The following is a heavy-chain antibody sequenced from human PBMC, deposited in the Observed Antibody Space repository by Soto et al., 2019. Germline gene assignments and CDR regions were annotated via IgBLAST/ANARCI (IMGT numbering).Heavy chain of an antibody. V-gene: IGHV3-72*01. CDR1: GFTFSDHY. J-gene: IGHJ6*02. Sequence: EVQLVESGGGLVQPGGSLRLSCAASGFTFSDHYMDWVRQAPGKGLEWVGRSRNRGNSYTTEYAASVKGRFTISRDNSKKSLYLQMSSLKTEDTAVYYCANGLIGTSGDYYYGMDVWGQGTTVTVSS. CDR2: SRNRGNSYTT. CDR3: ANGLIGTSGDYYYGMDV. D-gene: IGHD1-7*01.